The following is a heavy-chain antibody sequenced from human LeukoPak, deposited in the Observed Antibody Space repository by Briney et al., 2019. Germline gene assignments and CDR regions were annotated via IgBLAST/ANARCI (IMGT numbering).Heavy chain of an antibody. CDR3: ATNGGHYDSSGYAIGGDAFDI. CDR1: GFTVSDYS. V-gene: IGHV3-23*01. CDR2: ISGSGSYT. J-gene: IGHJ3*02. Sequence: GGSLRLSCAASGFTVSDYSMSWVRQAPGKGLEWVSAISGSGSYTDYADSVKGRFTISKDNSKNTLYMRMSSLRAEDTAVYYCATNGGHYDSSGYAIGGDAFDIWGQGTMVTVSS. D-gene: IGHD3-22*01.